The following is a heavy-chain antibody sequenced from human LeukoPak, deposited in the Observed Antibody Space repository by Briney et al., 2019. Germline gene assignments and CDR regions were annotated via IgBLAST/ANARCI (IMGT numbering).Heavy chain of an antibody. D-gene: IGHD3-10*01. V-gene: IGHV3-23*01. Sequence: PGGSLRLSCAASGFTFSSYGMNWVRQAPGKGLEWVSAISGSGGSTYYADSVKGRFTISRDNSKNTLYLQMNSLRAEDTAVYYCAKGTMIRGVPKIYFDYWAQGTLVTVSS. J-gene: IGHJ4*02. CDR3: AKGTMIRGVPKIYFDY. CDR1: GFTFSSYG. CDR2: ISGSGGST.